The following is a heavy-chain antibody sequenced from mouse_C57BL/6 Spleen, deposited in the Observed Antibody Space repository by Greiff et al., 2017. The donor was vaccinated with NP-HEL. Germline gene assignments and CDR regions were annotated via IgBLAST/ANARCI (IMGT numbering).Heavy chain of an antibody. V-gene: IGHV1-53*01. CDR1: GYTFTSYW. Sequence: QVHVKQPGTELVKPGASVKLSCKASGYTFTSYWMHWVKQRPGQGLEWIGNINPSNGGTNYNEKFKSKATLTVDKSSSTAYMQLSSLTSEDSAVYYCARSPSFYYGSSFWYFDVWGTGTTVTVSS. J-gene: IGHJ1*03. D-gene: IGHD1-1*01. CDR2: INPSNGGT. CDR3: ARSPSFYYGSSFWYFDV.